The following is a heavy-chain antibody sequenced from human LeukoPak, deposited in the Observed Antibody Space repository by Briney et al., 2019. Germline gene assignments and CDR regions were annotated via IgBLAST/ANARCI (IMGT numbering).Heavy chain of an antibody. V-gene: IGHV3-23*01. J-gene: IGHJ5*02. CDR3: AKDGVYWESNWFDP. D-gene: IGHD1-26*01. Sequence: GGSLRLSCAASGFTFSSCAMSWVRQAPGKGLEWVSAISGSGGSTYYADSVKGRFTISRDNSKNTLYLQMNSLRAEDTAVYYCAKDGVYWESNWFDPWGQGTLVTVSS. CDR1: GFTFSSCA. CDR2: ISGSGGST.